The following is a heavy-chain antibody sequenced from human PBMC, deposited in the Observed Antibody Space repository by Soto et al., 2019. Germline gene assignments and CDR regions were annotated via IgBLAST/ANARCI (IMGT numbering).Heavy chain of an antibody. J-gene: IGHJ4*02. D-gene: IGHD2-15*01. CDR1: GFTFSSYG. CDR2: IRYDGSNK. Sequence: QVQLVESGGGVVQPGRSLRLSCAASGFTFSSYGMHWVRQAPGKGLEWVAVIRYDGSNKYYADSVKGRFTISRDNSKNTLYLQMNSLRAEDTAVYYCARTCSGGSCYADYWGQGTLVTVSS. V-gene: IGHV3-33*01. CDR3: ARTCSGGSCYADY.